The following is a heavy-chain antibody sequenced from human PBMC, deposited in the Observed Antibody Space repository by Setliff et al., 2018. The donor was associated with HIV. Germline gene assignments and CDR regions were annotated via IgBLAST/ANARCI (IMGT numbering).Heavy chain of an antibody. CDR2: IFYSGIT. CDR1: GGSISSSPYY. D-gene: IGHD3-3*01. J-gene: IGHJ3*02. CDR3: ARSKTFYDFWGGYYTHGAFKI. Sequence: SETLSLTCTVSGGSISSSPYYWGWFRQPPGKGLEWIGSIFYSGITYYNPSLKSRVTISVDTSKNQFSLNLTSVTAADTAVYYCARSKTFYDFWGGYYTHGAFKIWGLGTMVTVSS. V-gene: IGHV4-39*01.